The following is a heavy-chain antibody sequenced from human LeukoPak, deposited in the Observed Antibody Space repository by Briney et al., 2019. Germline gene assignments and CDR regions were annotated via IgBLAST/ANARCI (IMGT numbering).Heavy chain of an antibody. J-gene: IGHJ6*02. CDR3: ARDSTMIVVVRGPTGSDYYGMDA. CDR2: INLSSGST. V-gene: IGHV1-46*01. Sequence: ASVKVSCKASGFTFINYYMHWVRQAPGQGLEWLGIINLSSGSTHYPQKFQDRVTMTRDTSTSTVYMELSSLRSEDTAVYYCARDSTMIVVVRGPTGSDYYGMDAWGQGTTVTVSS. CDR1: GFTFINYY. D-gene: IGHD3-22*01.